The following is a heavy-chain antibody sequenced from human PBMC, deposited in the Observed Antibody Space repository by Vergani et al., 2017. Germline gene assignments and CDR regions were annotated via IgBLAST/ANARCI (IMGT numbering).Heavy chain of an antibody. Sequence: DVQLVQSGGGQVQPGESLEVSCAASEFKISDFDIHWVRQAPGRGLEWVGRSGLEGARMIANSVVSFSASVRGSFGISRDDSKNAVHLRLSNLGVEETAIYYCAKSKSINPWRTGSRLGWFDFWGQGTLVTV. V-gene: IGHV3-73*02. CDR1: EFKISDFD. J-gene: IGHJ4*02. D-gene: IGHD3-10*01. CDR2: SGLEGARMIANSVV. CDR3: AKSKSINPWRTGSRLGWFDF.